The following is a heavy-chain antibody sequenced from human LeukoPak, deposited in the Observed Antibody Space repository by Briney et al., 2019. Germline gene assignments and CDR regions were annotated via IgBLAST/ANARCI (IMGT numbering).Heavy chain of an antibody. CDR3: ARDRYTSSQFDY. Sequence: GGSLRLSCAASGFTFDDYAMHWVRQAPGKGLEWVSLISGDGGSTYYADSVKGRFTISRDNSKNSLFLQMNSLRVEDTALYYCARDRYTSSQFDYWGQGTLVTVSS. CDR1: GFTFDDYA. J-gene: IGHJ4*02. D-gene: IGHD1-1*01. V-gene: IGHV3-43*02. CDR2: ISGDGGST.